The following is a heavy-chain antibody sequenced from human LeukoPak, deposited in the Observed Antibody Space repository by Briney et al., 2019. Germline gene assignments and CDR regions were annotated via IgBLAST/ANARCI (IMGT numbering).Heavy chain of an antibody. J-gene: IGHJ4*02. Sequence: PGGSLRLPCAASGFTFSTYWMSWVRQAPGKGLEWVSSISSSSSYIYHADSVKGRFTISRDNAKNSVYLQMNSLRAEDTAVYYCARALYSSGWYPDYWGQGTLVTVSS. V-gene: IGHV3-21*01. CDR3: ARALYSSGWYPDY. CDR1: GFTFSTYW. D-gene: IGHD6-19*01. CDR2: ISSSSSYI.